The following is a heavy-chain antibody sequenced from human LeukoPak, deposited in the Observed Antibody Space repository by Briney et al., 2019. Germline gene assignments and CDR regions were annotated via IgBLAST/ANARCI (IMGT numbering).Heavy chain of an antibody. Sequence: GGSLRLSCAASGFTFSDYYMSWIRQAPGKGLEWVSYISSSSSYTNYADSVKGRFTISRDNAKNSLYLQMNSLRAEDTAVYCCARAPLWFGELSFDPWGQGTLVTVSS. CDR2: ISSSSSYT. J-gene: IGHJ5*02. CDR1: GFTFSDYY. V-gene: IGHV3-11*06. D-gene: IGHD3-10*01. CDR3: ARAPLWFGELSFDP.